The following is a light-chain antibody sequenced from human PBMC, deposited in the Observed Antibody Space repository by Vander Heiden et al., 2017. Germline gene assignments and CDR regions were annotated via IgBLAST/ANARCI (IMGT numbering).Light chain of an antibody. CDR1: QGISSY. Sequence: AIRMTQSPSSFPASTGDRVTITCRASQGISSYLAWYQQKPGKAPKLLIYAASTLQSGVPSRFSGSGSGTDFTLTISCLQSEDFATYYCQQEDSYPRTFGQGTKVEIK. CDR3: QQEDSYPRT. CDR2: AAS. J-gene: IGKJ1*01. V-gene: IGKV1-8*01.